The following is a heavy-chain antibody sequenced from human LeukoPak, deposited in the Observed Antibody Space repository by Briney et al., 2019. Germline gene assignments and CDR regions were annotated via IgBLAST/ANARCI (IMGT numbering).Heavy chain of an antibody. D-gene: IGHD6-13*01. Sequence: GGSLRLSCAASGFTFSNYDMSCVREAPGEGLEWVSGISASGGSTCYADSVNGRFKISRDNTKNTQDLQMNSLRAEDTAVYYCAKAPVRRSSWSKPLDYWGQGTLVTVAS. CDR3: AKAPVRRSSWSKPLDY. J-gene: IGHJ4*02. CDR1: GFTFSNYD. V-gene: IGHV3-23*01. CDR2: ISASGGST.